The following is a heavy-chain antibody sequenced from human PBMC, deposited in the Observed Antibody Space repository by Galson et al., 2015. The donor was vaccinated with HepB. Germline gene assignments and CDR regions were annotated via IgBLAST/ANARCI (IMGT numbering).Heavy chain of an antibody. CDR3: AKDGIMVANNPYHFHY. D-gene: IGHD2-15*01. Sequence: SLRLSCAASGFTVSSNYMSWVRQAPGKGLEWVSVIYSGGSTYYADSVKGRFTISRDNFKNTLLLQLNSLRAEDTAMYFCAKDGIMVANNPYHFHYWGQGTLVTVSS. CDR1: GFTVSSNY. J-gene: IGHJ4*02. CDR2: IYSGGST. V-gene: IGHV3-66*01.